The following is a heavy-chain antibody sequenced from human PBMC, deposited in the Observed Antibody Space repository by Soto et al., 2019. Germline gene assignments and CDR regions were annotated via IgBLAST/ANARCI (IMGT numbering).Heavy chain of an antibody. Sequence: PGGSLRLSCAASGFTFSNAWMSWVRQAPGKGLEWVGRIKSKTDGGTTDYAAPVKGRFTISRDDSKNTLYLQMNSLKTEDTAVYYCTTQYYDFWSGSVDPWGQGTLVTVSS. CDR1: GFTFSNAW. D-gene: IGHD3-3*01. CDR3: TTQYYDFWSGSVDP. J-gene: IGHJ5*02. CDR2: IKSKTDGGTT. V-gene: IGHV3-15*01.